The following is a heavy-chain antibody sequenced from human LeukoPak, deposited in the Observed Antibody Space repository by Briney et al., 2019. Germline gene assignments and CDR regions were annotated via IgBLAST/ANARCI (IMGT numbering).Heavy chain of an antibody. D-gene: IGHD2-15*01. J-gene: IGHJ6*02. CDR3: ARYCSGGSCYSEYYYYGMDV. Sequence: SEKVSCKASGGTFSSYAISWVRQAPGQGLEWMGRIIPILGIANYAQKFQGRVTITADKSTSTAYMELSSLRSEDTAVYYCARYCSGGSCYSEYYYYGMDVWGQGTTVTVSS. CDR2: IIPILGIA. V-gene: IGHV1-69*04. CDR1: GGTFSSYA.